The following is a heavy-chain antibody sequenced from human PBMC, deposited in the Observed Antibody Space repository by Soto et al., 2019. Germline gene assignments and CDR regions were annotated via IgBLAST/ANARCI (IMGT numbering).Heavy chain of an antibody. CDR3: ARDFQQWLLSYYYYGMEV. D-gene: IGHD6-19*01. V-gene: IGHV1-18*04. CDR2: ISDYNGNT. CDR1: GYTFTSYG. J-gene: IGHJ6*02. Sequence: QVQLVQSGAAVKKPGASVKVSCKASGYTFTSYGISWVRQAPGQGLEWMGWISDYNGNTNYAQKLQGRVTLTTDTSKSTAYLELRSLRYDDTAVDYCARDFQQWLLSYYYYGMEVWCQVSTVAVCS.